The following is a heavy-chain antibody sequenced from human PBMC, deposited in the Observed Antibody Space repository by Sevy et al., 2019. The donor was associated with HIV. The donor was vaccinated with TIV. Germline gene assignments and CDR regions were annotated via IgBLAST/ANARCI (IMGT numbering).Heavy chain of an antibody. Sequence: SETLSLTCTVSGGSMSSSIYYWGWIRQPPGKGLEWIASLYYSGSTYYNVSLESRVTISVDMSKNQFSLRLSSVTAADTAVYYCARHGGIAVATLDYWGQGTLVTVSS. CDR2: LYYSGST. CDR3: ARHGGIAVATLDY. J-gene: IGHJ4*02. V-gene: IGHV4-39*01. CDR1: GGSMSSSIYY. D-gene: IGHD6-19*01.